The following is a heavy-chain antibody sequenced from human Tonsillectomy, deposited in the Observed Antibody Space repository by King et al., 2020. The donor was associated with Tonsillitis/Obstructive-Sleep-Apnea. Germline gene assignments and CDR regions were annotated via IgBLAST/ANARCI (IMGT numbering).Heavy chain of an antibody. Sequence: QLVQSGAEVKKPGESLKISCKGSGYRFTGYWIGWVRQMPGKGLEWVGIIFPSDSDTRYSPSFQGQVTISDDNSINTAYLQWSSLNAADTAMYYCARSAPGTGDTPFDSWGQGTVVTVSS. CDR3: ARSAPGTGDTPFDS. CDR2: IFPSDSDT. CDR1: GYRFTGYW. D-gene: IGHD1-1*01. J-gene: IGHJ4*02. V-gene: IGHV5-51*01.